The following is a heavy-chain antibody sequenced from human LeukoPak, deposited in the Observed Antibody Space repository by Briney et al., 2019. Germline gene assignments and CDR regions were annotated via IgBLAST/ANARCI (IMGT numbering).Heavy chain of an antibody. CDR3: AMLVGAIGTDY. CDR2: INPNSGGT. J-gene: IGHJ4*02. D-gene: IGHD1-26*01. Sequence: GASVKVSCKASGYTFSGYFMHWVRQAPGQGLEWMGRINPNSGGTNYAQKFQGRITITADESTSTAYMELSSLRSEDTAVYYCAMLVGAIGTDYWGQGTLVTVSS. V-gene: IGHV1-2*06. CDR1: GYTFSGYF.